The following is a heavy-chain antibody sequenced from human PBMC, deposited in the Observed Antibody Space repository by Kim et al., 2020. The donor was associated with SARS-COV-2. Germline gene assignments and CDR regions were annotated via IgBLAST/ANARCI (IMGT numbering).Heavy chain of an antibody. CDR3: ARCFTESDHTPIAP. Sequence: GGSLRLSCAASGFTFSSYWMHWVRQTPGKGLVWVARINSDGSTTNYADSVKGRFTISRDNPKNTLYLHMNSLRADDTAVYYCARCFTESDHTPIAPWGQGTLLTVSS. J-gene: IGHJ5*02. V-gene: IGHV3-74*01. D-gene: IGHD2-15*01. CDR2: INSDGSTT. CDR1: GFTFSSYW.